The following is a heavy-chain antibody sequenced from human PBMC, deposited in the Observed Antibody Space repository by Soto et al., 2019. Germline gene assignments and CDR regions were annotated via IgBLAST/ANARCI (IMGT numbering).Heavy chain of an antibody. D-gene: IGHD3-22*01. CDR3: ATAYYYDSSGYYRAKYYYYYGMDV. Sequence: ASVKVSCKASGYTLTNYAMQWVRQAPGQRLEWMGWINAGNGSTTYSQKFQGRVTITRNTSISTAYMELSSLRSEDTAVYYCATAYYYDSSGYYRAKYYYYYGMDVWGQGTTVTVSS. V-gene: IGHV1-3*01. CDR2: INAGNGST. J-gene: IGHJ6*02. CDR1: GYTLTNYA.